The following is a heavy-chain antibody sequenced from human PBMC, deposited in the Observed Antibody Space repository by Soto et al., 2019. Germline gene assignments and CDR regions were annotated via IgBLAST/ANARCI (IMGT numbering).Heavy chain of an antibody. CDR1: GDSINNTYW. Sequence: QVQLQQSGPGLVKPSGTMSLTCFVSGDSINNTYWWSWVRQAPEKGLEWIGEIYYNGGRSYMPSLRGRITLSVDSSKNHFSLKLTSVTAADTAVYYCARAVYCTTANCWDDFHYYNIDVWGQGTAVTVSS. V-gene: IGHV4-4*02. D-gene: IGHD2-2*01. CDR3: ARAVYCTTANCWDDFHYYNIDV. CDR2: IYYNGGR. J-gene: IGHJ6*02.